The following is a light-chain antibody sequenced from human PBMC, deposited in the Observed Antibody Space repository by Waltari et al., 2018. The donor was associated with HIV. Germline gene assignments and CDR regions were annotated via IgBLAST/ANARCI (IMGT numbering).Light chain of an antibody. V-gene: IGLV1-44*01. J-gene: IGLJ2*01. CDR2: TNN. CDR1: SSNIGNNP. CDR3: AAWDDSLSGMV. Sequence: QSVLTQPPSASGTPGQSVTISCSGSSSNIGNNPVNWYQQLPGTAPNLLIYTNNQRPSGVPDRFSGSRSGTSASLAISGLQSEDEADYYCAAWDDSLSGMVFGGGTKLTVL.